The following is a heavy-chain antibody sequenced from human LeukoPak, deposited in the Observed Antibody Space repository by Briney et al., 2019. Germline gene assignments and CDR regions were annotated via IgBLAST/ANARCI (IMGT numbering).Heavy chain of an antibody. Sequence: GGSLRLSCAASGFTFSDYYMSWIRQAPGKGLEWVSYISSSGSTIYYADSVKGRFTISRDNAKNSLYLQMNSLRAEDTAVYYCARDWRITGTNWFNPWGQGTLVTVSS. CDR3: ARDWRITGTNWFNP. CDR1: GFTFSDYY. CDR2: ISSSGSTI. V-gene: IGHV3-11*04. J-gene: IGHJ5*02. D-gene: IGHD1-20*01.